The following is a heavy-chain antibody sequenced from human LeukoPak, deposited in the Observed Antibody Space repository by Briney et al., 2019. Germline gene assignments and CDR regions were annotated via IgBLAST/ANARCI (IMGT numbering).Heavy chain of an antibody. CDR2: ISWNSGSI. Sequence: GRSLRLSCAASGFTFDDYAMPWVRQAPGKGLEWVSGISWNSGSIGYADSVKGRFTISRDNAKNSLHLQMNSLRAEDTALYYCAKEAVAGPFDYWGQGTLVTVSS. CDR1: GFTFDDYA. V-gene: IGHV3-9*01. J-gene: IGHJ4*02. D-gene: IGHD6-19*01. CDR3: AKEAVAGPFDY.